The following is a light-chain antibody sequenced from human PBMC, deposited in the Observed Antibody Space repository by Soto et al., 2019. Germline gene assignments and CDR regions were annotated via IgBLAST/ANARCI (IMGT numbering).Light chain of an antibody. CDR1: SSDVGGYNY. CDR2: EVS. CDR3: SSYADSNGVV. V-gene: IGLV2-8*01. J-gene: IGLJ2*01. Sequence: QSALTQPPSASGSPGQSVTISCTGTSSDVGGYNYVSWYQQHPGKAPKLMIYEVSKRPSGVPDRFSGSKSGNTASLTVSGLQAEDEADYYCSSYADSNGVVFGGGTMLTVL.